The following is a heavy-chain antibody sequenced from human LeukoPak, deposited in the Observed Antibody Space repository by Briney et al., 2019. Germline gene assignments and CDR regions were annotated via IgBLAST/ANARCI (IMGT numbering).Heavy chain of an antibody. CDR2: IYYSGST. Sequence: SETLSLTCTVSGGSISSHYWSWIRQPPGKGREGIGYIYYSGSTNYNPSLKSRVTISVDTSKNQFSLKLSSVTAADTAVYYCARVTMVRGFDYWGQGTLVTVSS. CDR1: GGSISSHY. D-gene: IGHD3-10*01. V-gene: IGHV4-59*11. CDR3: ARVTMVRGFDY. J-gene: IGHJ4*02.